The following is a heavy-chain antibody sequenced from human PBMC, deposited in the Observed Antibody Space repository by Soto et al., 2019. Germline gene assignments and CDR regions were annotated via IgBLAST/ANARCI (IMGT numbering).Heavy chain of an antibody. Sequence: GESLKISCKGSGYSFTSYWISWVRQMPGKGLEWMGRIDPSDSYTNYSPSFQGHVTISADKSISTAYLQWSSLKASDTAMYYCARPGGFHCSGGSCYSIPDAFDIWGQGTMVTVSS. CDR2: IDPSDSYT. V-gene: IGHV5-10-1*01. J-gene: IGHJ3*02. CDR1: GYSFTSYW. D-gene: IGHD2-15*01. CDR3: ARPGGFHCSGGSCYSIPDAFDI.